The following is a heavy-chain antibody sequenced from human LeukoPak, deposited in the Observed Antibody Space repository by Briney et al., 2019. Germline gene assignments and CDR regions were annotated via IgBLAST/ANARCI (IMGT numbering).Heavy chain of an antibody. D-gene: IGHD4-17*01. CDR3: ARPKTTVTTLAFDY. J-gene: IGHJ4*02. Sequence: ASVTVSCTASGYTFTSYAMHWVRQAPGQRLEWMGWINAGNGNTKYSQKFQGRVTITRDTSASTAYMELSSLRSEDTAVYYCARPKTTVTTLAFDYWGQGTLVTVSS. CDR2: INAGNGNT. V-gene: IGHV1-3*01. CDR1: GYTFTSYA.